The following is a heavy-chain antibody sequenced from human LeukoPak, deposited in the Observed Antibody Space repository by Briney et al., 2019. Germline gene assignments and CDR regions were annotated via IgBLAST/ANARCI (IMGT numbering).Heavy chain of an antibody. CDR1: GFTFSSYA. CDR2: INTDGSST. CDR3: ASGDCAY. V-gene: IGHV3-74*03. Sequence: GGSLRLSCAASGFTFSSYAMSWVRQAPGKGLVWVSRINTDGSSTTYADSVKGRFTISRDNAKNTVYLQMNSLRAEDTAVYYCASGDCAYWGQGTLVTVSS. D-gene: IGHD2-21*02. J-gene: IGHJ4*02.